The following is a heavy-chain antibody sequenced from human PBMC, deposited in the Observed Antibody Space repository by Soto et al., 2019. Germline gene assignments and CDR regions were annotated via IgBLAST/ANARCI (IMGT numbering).Heavy chain of an antibody. J-gene: IGHJ4*02. D-gene: IGHD3-22*01. CDR1: GGTFSSYT. V-gene: IGHV1-69*02. Sequence: QVQLVQSGAEVKKPGSSVKVSCKASGGTFSSYTISWVRQAPGQGLEWMGRIIPILGIANYAQKFQGRVTITADKSTSTAYMELSSLISEDTAVYYCARGLHYDSISLDDYWGQGTLVTVSS. CDR3: ARGLHYDSISLDDY. CDR2: IIPILGIA.